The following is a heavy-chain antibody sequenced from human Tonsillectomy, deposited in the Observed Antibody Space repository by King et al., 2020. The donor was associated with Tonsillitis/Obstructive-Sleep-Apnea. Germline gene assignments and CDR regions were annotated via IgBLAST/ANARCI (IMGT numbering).Heavy chain of an antibody. Sequence: HVQLVESGGGVVQPGRSLRLSCAASGFTFSHYGMHWVRQAPGKGLEWVAVISYDGTNKYYGDSVEGRFTISRDNSKNTLYLQMNSLRPEDTAVYYCAKDDPSTMVRGVPYYYYGMDVWGQGTTVTVS. CDR1: GFTFSHYG. V-gene: IGHV3-30*18. CDR2: ISYDGTNK. D-gene: IGHD3-10*01. J-gene: IGHJ6*02. CDR3: AKDDPSTMVRGVPYYYYGMDV.